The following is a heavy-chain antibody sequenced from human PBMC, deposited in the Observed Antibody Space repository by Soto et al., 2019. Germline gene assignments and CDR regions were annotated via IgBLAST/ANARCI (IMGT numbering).Heavy chain of an antibody. J-gene: IGHJ4*02. CDR2: ISGSGGST. CDR1: GFTFSSYA. V-gene: IGHV3-23*01. D-gene: IGHD3-16*02. Sequence: GGSLRLSCAASGFTFSSYAMSWVRQAPGKGLEWVSAISGSGGSTYYADSVKGRFTISRDNSKNTLYLQMNSLGAEDTAVYYCAKDSDYDYVWGSYRAVDYWGQGTLVTVS. CDR3: AKDSDYDYVWGSYRAVDY.